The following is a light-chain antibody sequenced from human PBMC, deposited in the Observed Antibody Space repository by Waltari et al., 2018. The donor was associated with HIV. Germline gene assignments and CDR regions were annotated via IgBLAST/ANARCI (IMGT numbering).Light chain of an antibody. J-gene: IGKJ4*01. CDR2: GAS. CDR1: QSFRTN. Sequence: LLITQSPVTLSVSPGERATLSCWASQSFRTNLAWYAQKPGQTPRLLIYGASTRATGTPARFSGSGSGTEFTLTISSLQSEDLAFYYCQQYHNWPITFGGGTKVEIK. CDR3: QQYHNWPIT. V-gene: IGKV3D-15*01.